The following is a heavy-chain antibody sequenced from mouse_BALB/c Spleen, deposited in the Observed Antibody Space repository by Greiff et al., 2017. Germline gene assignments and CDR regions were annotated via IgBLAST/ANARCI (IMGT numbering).Heavy chain of an antibody. V-gene: IGHV5-6*02. CDR1: GFTFSSYG. CDR3: ARRYYDYVYFDD. Sequence: EVKLVESGGDLVKPGGSLKLSCAASGFTFSSYGMSWVRQTPDKRLEWVATISSGGSYTYYPDSVKGRFTISRDNAKNTLYLQMSSLKSEDTAMYYCARRYYDYVYFDDWGQGTTLTVSS. D-gene: IGHD2-4*01. J-gene: IGHJ2*01. CDR2: ISSGGSYT.